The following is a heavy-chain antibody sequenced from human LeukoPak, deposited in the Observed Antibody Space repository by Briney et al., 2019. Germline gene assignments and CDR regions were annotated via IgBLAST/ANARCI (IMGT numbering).Heavy chain of an antibody. Sequence: SDTLSLTCAVSGLSFGGYYWTWIRQPPGRALEWIGEINHHGNTNYNPSLKGRVALSVDTSQKQFSLSPTSVTAADTAVYYCARGLYPVSTYFFDHWGQAAPVTVSS. CDR1: GLSFGGYY. D-gene: IGHD2-2*01. V-gene: IGHV4-34*01. CDR2: INHHGNT. J-gene: IGHJ4*02. CDR3: ARGLYPVSTYFFDH.